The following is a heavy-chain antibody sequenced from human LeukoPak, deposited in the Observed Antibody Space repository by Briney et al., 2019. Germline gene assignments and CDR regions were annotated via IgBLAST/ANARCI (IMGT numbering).Heavy chain of an antibody. CDR3: ARGRSIWSGYYGSGGQLRFDP. CDR1: GGSFSGYY. Sequence: SETLSLTCAVYGGSFSGYYWSWIRQPPGKGLEWIGESNHSGSTNYNPSLKSRVTISVDTSKNQFSLKLSSVTAADTAVYYCARGRSIWSGYYGSGGQLRFDPWGQGTLVTVSS. V-gene: IGHV4-34*01. CDR2: SNHSGST. J-gene: IGHJ5*02. D-gene: IGHD3-3*01.